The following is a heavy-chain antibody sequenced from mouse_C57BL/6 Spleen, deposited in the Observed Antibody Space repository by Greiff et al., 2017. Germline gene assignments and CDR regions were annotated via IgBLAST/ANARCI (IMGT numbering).Heavy chain of an antibody. J-gene: IGHJ3*01. Sequence: QVQLQQPGAELVMPGASVKLSCKASGYTFTSYWMHWVKQRPGQGLEWIGEIDPSDSYTNYNQKFKGKYTLTVNKSSSTAYMQLSSLTSENSAVYYCALITTVVDAYWGQGTLVTVSA. CDR2: IDPSDSYT. D-gene: IGHD1-1*01. CDR3: ALITTVVDAY. V-gene: IGHV1-69*01. CDR1: GYTFTSYW.